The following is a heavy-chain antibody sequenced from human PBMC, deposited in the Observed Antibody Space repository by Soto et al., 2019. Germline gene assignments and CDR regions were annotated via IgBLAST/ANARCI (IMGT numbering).Heavy chain of an antibody. V-gene: IGHV4-34*01. CDR1: GGSFSGYY. D-gene: IGHD3-22*01. J-gene: IGHJ4*02. Sequence: SETLSLTCAVYGGSFSGYYWSWIRQPPGKGLEWIGEINHSGSTNYNPSLKSRVTISVDTSKNQFSLKLSSVTAADTAVYYCARVSYYDSSGYYYSPRLDYWGQGTLVTVSS. CDR3: ARVSYYDSSGYYYSPRLDY. CDR2: INHSGST.